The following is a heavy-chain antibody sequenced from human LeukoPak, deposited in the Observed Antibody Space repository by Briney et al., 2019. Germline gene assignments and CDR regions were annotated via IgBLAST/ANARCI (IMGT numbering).Heavy chain of an antibody. D-gene: IGHD5-24*01. J-gene: IGHJ4*02. Sequence: PGGSLRLSCADSGFTFSGYAVSWVRQPPGKGLEWVLGISVTGDYTHYAASVKGRFSVSRDNSKNTLYLRMNSLTVEAPALYFCSTFRGDGYNLGCDNWGQGTMVTVCS. CDR3: STFRGDGYNLGCDN. V-gene: IGHV3-23*01. CDR2: ISVTGDYT. CDR1: GFTFSGYA.